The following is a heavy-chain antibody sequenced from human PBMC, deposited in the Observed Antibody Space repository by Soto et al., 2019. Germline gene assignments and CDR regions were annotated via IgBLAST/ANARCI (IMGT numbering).Heavy chain of an antibody. CDR2: INHSGST. CDR3: ASTSRFDC. D-gene: IGHD6-6*01. J-gene: IGHJ4*02. Sequence: QVQLQQWGAGLLKPSETLSLTCAVYCGSFSSYYWSWIRQPPGKGLEWIGEINHSGSTNYNPSLKSRVTMAVDPSNSQFSLKLSSVTAADAAVYYRASTSRFDCWGQGTLVTVSS. CDR1: CGSFSSYY. V-gene: IGHV4-34*01.